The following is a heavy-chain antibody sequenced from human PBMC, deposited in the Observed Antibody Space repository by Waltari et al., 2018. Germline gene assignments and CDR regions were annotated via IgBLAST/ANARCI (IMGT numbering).Heavy chain of an antibody. Sequence: QVQLQESGPGLVKPSETLSLTCTVSGGSISSYYWSWIRQPPGKGLEWIGYIYYSGSTYYNPSLKRRVTISVDTSKNQFSLKLSSVTAADTAVYYCARHFWSGSVYFDYWGQGTLVTVSS. CDR3: ARHFWSGSVYFDY. V-gene: IGHV4-59*08. CDR1: GGSISSYY. J-gene: IGHJ4*02. CDR2: IYYSGST. D-gene: IGHD3-3*01.